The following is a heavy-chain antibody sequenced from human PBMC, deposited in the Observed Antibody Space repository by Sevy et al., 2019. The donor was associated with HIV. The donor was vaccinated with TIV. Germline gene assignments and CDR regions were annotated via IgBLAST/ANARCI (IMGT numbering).Heavy chain of an antibody. Sequence: SETLSRTCTVSGGSISSGGYYWTWIRQHPGKALEWIGYIYYSGSTYYNPSLKSRVTISVDTSKNQFSLKLSSVTAADTAVYYCARDTDGSGRYIYWGQGTLVTVSS. D-gene: IGHD3-10*01. CDR1: GGSISSGGYY. V-gene: IGHV4-31*03. J-gene: IGHJ4*02. CDR3: ARDTDGSGRYIY. CDR2: IYYSGST.